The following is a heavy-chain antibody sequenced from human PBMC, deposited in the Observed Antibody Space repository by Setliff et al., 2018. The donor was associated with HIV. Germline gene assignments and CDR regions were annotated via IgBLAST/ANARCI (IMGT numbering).Heavy chain of an antibody. CDR2: IFTSATTNF. J-gene: IGHJ5*02. V-gene: IGHV4-61*05. Sequence: PSETLSLTCTVTGGSISTNNFYWGWIRQPPGKGLEWIGDIFTSATTNFNYNPSLKSRVTISMDTSKNQFSLNLSSVTATDTAVYYCAKRTFGSGRLDPWGQGTLVTVSS. CDR3: AKRTFGSGRLDP. D-gene: IGHD3-16*01. CDR1: GGSISTNNFY.